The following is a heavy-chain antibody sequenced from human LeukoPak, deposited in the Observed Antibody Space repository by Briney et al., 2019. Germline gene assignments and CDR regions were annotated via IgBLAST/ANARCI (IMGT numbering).Heavy chain of an antibody. J-gene: IGHJ4*02. V-gene: IGHV5-51*01. D-gene: IGHD4-23*01. Sequence: GESLKISCKGSGYSFPTYWIAWVRQMPGKGLEWMGIIYPGDSDTKYSPSFQGQVTISADKSISTAYLQWSSLKASDTAMYYCARRSYSGKDFDYWGQGTLVTVSS. CDR3: ARRSYSGKDFDY. CDR1: GYSFPTYW. CDR2: IYPGDSDT.